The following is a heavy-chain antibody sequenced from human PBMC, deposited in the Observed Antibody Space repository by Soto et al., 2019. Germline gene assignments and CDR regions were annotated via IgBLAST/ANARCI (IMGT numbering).Heavy chain of an antibody. Sequence: QVQLVQSGVEVKKPGASVKVSCKAAGYTFTRNGISWVRQAPGQGLEWMGWIRPDSGNTDYAQKFQGRVTMTTDTSTSPAYMELRSLRADDTAVYYCASERGTSDYWGQGTLVTVSS. J-gene: IGHJ4*02. CDR3: ASERGTSDY. CDR2: IRPDSGNT. CDR1: GYTFTRNG. V-gene: IGHV1-18*01.